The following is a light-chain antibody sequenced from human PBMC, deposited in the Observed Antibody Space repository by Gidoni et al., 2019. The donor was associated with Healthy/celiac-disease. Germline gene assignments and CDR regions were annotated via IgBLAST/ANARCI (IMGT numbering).Light chain of an antibody. Sequence: IQLTQCPSTLSASVADRVTITCRASQSISSWLAWYQQKPGKAPKLLIYKASSLESGVPSRFSGSGSGTEFTLTISSLQPDDFATYYCQQYNSYSHTFGQGTKLEIK. CDR2: KAS. CDR1: QSISSW. J-gene: IGKJ2*01. V-gene: IGKV1-5*03. CDR3: QQYNSYSHT.